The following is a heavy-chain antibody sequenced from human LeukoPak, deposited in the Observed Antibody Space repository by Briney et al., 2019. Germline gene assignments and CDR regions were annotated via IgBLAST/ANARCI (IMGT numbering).Heavy chain of an antibody. J-gene: IGHJ4*02. V-gene: IGHV3-53*01. CDR1: GFPFSSYW. CDR2: IYSDGGT. D-gene: IGHD6-19*01. Sequence: GSLRLSCVASGFPFSSYWMTWVRQAPGKGLEWVSVIYSDGGTFYSDSVKGRFTISRDYSKSTLYLQMTSLRADDTAVCYCARDSNGPAFWGQGTLVTVSS. CDR3: ARDSNGPAF.